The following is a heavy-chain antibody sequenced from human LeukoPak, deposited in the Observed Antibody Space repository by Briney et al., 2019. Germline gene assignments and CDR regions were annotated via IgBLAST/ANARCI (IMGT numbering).Heavy chain of an antibody. CDR3: ASLVGALDAFDV. V-gene: IGHV4-61*02. D-gene: IGHD1-26*01. J-gene: IGHJ3*01. CDR2: IYTSGST. CDR1: GGSISSGIYY. Sequence: SETLSLTCTVSGGSISSGIYYWSWIRQPAGKGLECLGRIYTSGSTNYNPSLKSRVTISVDTSKNQFSLKQSSVTAADTAVYYCASLVGALDAFDVWGQGTMVTVSS.